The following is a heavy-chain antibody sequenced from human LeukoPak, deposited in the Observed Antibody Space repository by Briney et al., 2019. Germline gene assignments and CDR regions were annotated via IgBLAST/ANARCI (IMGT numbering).Heavy chain of an antibody. Sequence: GGSLRLSCAASGFTFSSYYMSWVRQAPGKGLEWVANIKQDGSEKYYVDSVKGRFTISRDNAKNSLYLQMNSLRAEDTAVYYCAREATLVRGVRPLAFDIWGQGTMVTVSS. CDR3: AREATLVRGVRPLAFDI. D-gene: IGHD3-10*01. J-gene: IGHJ3*02. V-gene: IGHV3-7*01. CDR1: GFTFSSYY. CDR2: IKQDGSEK.